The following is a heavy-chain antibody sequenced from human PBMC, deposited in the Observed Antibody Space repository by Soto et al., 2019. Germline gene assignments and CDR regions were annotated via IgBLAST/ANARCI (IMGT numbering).Heavy chain of an antibody. CDR3: ARVPTIGNAFDI. D-gene: IGHD1-1*01. CDR1: GFTFSSYE. J-gene: IGHJ3*02. Sequence: PGGSLRLSCAASGFTFSSYEMNWVRQAPGKGLEWVSYISSSGSTIYYADSVKGRFTISRDNAKNSLYLQMNSLRAEDTAVYYCARVPTIGNAFDIWDQGTMVTVSS. V-gene: IGHV3-48*03. CDR2: ISSSGSTI.